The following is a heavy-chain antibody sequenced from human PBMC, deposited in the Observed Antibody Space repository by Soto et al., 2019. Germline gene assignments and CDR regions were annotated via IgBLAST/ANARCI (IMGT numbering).Heavy chain of an antibody. Sequence: PGGSLRLSCAGSGFTLSDHYIDWVRQAPGKGLEWVSSISSSSSYIYYADSVKGRFTISRDNAKNSLYLQMNSLRAEDTAVYYCARDRSSSGWFGPHDYWGQGTLVTVSS. J-gene: IGHJ4*02. V-gene: IGHV3-21*01. D-gene: IGHD6-19*01. CDR2: ISSSSSYI. CDR1: GFTLSDHY. CDR3: ARDRSSSGWFGPHDY.